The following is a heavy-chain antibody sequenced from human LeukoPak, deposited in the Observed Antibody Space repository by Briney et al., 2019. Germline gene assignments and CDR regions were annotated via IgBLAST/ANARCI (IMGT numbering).Heavy chain of an antibody. CDR2: ISYDGSNK. CDR1: GFTFSSYG. Sequence: GGSLRLSCAASGFTFSSYGMHRVRQGPGKGLEWGGVISYDGSNKYYADSVKGRFTISRDNSKNTLYLQMNSLRAEDTAVYYCAKDQSYDILTGYYDYWGQGTLVTVSS. J-gene: IGHJ4*02. CDR3: AKDQSYDILTGYYDY. D-gene: IGHD3-9*01. V-gene: IGHV3-30*18.